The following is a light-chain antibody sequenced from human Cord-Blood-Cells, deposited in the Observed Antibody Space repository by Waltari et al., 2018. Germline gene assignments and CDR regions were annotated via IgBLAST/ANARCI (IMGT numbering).Light chain of an antibody. CDR1: SSDVGGYNY. J-gene: IGLJ1*01. CDR3: SSYTSSSTSLYV. V-gene: IGLV2-14*01. Sequence: QSALTQPASVSGSPGQSITIPCTGTSSDVGGYNYVSWYQQHPGKAPKLMTYDVSKRPSGVSNRFSGSKSGNTASLTISGLQAEDEADYYCSSYTSSSTSLYVFGTGTKVTVL. CDR2: DVS.